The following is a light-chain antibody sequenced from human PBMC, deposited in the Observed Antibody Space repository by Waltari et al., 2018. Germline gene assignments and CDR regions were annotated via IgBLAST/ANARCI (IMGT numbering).Light chain of an antibody. J-gene: IGKJ2*01. V-gene: IGKV3-20*01. CDR2: GAS. Sequence: EIVLTQSPGTLSLSPGERATLSCGASQSVSSRNLAWYQQKPGQPPRLLSFGASSRATGIPDRFSGSGSGTDFTLTISRLEPEDFAVYYCQQYGSSPRYTFGQGTKVEIK. CDR3: QQYGSSPRYT. CDR1: QSVSSRN.